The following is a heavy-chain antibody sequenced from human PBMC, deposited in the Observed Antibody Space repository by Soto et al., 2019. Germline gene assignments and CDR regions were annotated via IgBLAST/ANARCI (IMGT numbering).Heavy chain of an antibody. Sequence: QVQLQQWGAGLLKPSETLSLTCAVYGGSFSGYYWSWIRQPPGKGLEWIGEINHSGSTNYNPSLKGRVTLSVDTSKNQFSLKLSSVTAADTAVYYCARGLYSNYDWFDPWGQGTLVTVSS. CDR2: INHSGST. J-gene: IGHJ5*02. CDR3: ARGLYSNYDWFDP. D-gene: IGHD4-4*01. V-gene: IGHV4-34*01. CDR1: GGSFSGYY.